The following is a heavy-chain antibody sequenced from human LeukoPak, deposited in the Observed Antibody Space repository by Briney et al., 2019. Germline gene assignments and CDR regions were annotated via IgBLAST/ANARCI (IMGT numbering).Heavy chain of an antibody. CDR3: ARRGSGSDY. Sequence: GESLKISCQGSGYSFISYWIGWVRPMPGKGLEWMGIINPADSETRYSPSFQGQVIISADKSISTAYLQWSSLKASDTAMYYCARRGSGSDYWGQGTLVTVSS. J-gene: IGHJ4*02. CDR2: INPADSET. D-gene: IGHD6-19*01. CDR1: GYSFISYW. V-gene: IGHV5-51*01.